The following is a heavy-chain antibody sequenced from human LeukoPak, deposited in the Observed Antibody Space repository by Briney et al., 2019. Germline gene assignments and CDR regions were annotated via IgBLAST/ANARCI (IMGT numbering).Heavy chain of an antibody. CDR2: ISGSGDST. D-gene: IGHD3-22*01. J-gene: IGHJ4*02. V-gene: IGHV3-23*01. CDR3: AKDLKTTMIVVVISFGDFDY. CDR1: GFTFSSYA. Sequence: GGSLRLSCAASGFTFSSYAMSWVRQAPGKGLEWVSAISGSGDSTCYADSVKGRFTISRDNSKNTLYLQMNSLRAEDTAVYYCAKDLKTTMIVVVISFGDFDYWGQGTLVTVSS.